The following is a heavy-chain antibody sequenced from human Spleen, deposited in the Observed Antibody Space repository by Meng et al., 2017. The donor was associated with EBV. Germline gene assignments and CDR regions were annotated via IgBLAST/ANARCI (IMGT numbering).Heavy chain of an antibody. J-gene: IGHJ4*02. CDR3: ASESRRGFTPDY. CDR2: FIPMTGAP. Sequence: GQVVQSGVGLKKPGSSVRVSCKTSGGTFSIDAVSWVRQAPGQGLEWMGGFIPMTGAPHYARKFEGRVTITADESASTHYMDLNNLRSEDTAIYYCASESRRGFTPDYWGQGTLVTVSS. CDR1: GGTFSIDA. V-gene: IGHV1-69*01. D-gene: IGHD3-10*01.